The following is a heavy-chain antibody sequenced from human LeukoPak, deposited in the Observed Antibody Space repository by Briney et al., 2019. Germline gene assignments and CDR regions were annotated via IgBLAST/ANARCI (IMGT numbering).Heavy chain of an antibody. CDR3: ARDRHAALVRLDP. Sequence: GSLRLSCAAPGFTVSGYSMNWVRQAPGKGLEWVSYISSSSSTIYYADSVKGRFTISRDNAKNSLYLQMNSLRDEDTAVYYCARDRHAALVRLDPWGQGTLVTVSS. J-gene: IGHJ5*02. D-gene: IGHD3-10*01. CDR2: ISSSSSTI. V-gene: IGHV3-48*02. CDR1: GFTVSGYS.